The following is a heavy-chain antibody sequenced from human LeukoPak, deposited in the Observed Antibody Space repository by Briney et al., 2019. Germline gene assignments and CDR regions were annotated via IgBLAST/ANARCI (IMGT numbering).Heavy chain of an antibody. CDR2: INHSGST. CDR1: GGSFSGYY. J-gene: IGHJ4*02. Sequence: PSETLSLTCAVYGGSFSGYYWSWIRQPPGKGLEWIGEINHSGSTNYNPSLKSRVTISVDTSKNQFSLKLSSVTAADTAVYYCAREFYDFWSGSKYYFDYRGQGTLVTVSS. D-gene: IGHD3-3*01. V-gene: IGHV4-34*01. CDR3: AREFYDFWSGSKYYFDY.